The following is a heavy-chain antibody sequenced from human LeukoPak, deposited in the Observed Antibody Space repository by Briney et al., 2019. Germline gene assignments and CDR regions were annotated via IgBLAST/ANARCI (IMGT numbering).Heavy chain of an antibody. CDR1: GFTFSSYTM. D-gene: IGHD2-15*01. Sequence: PGGSPRLSCAASGFTFSSYTMNWVRQPPGKGLEWIGEIYHSGIINYNPSLKSRVTISVDKSKNQFSLKLRSVTAADTAVYYCARDRYCSGGSCYGMDVWGQGTTVTVSS. CDR2: IYHSGII. V-gene: IGHV4-4*02. CDR3: ARDRYCSGGSCYGMDV. J-gene: IGHJ6*02.